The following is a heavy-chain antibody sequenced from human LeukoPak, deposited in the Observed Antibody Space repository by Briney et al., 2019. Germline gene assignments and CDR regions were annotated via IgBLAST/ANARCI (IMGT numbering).Heavy chain of an antibody. CDR2: IKQDGSEK. Sequence: GGSLRLSCAASGFPFSDYWMNWVRQAPGKGLEWVANIKQDGSEKFYVDSVKGRFTISRDNAKNSLFLQMNSLRADDTAVYYCASLGNWGQGTLVTVSS. J-gene: IGHJ4*02. D-gene: IGHD1-14*01. CDR3: ASLGN. V-gene: IGHV3-7*01. CDR1: GFPFSDYW.